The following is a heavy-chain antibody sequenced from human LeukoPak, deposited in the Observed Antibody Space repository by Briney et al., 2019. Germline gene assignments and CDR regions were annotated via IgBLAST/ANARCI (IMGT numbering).Heavy chain of an antibody. V-gene: IGHV3-23*01. D-gene: IGHD6-13*01. CDR1: GFTFISYG. Sequence: GGTLRLSCAASGFTFISYGMSWVRQAPGKGLEWVSAISGSGGTTYYADSVKGRFTISRDNSKNTLYLQMNSLRAEDTTVHYCAKTYSSSRAHYYYYYYMDVWGKGTTVTISS. J-gene: IGHJ6*03. CDR2: ISGSGGTT. CDR3: AKTYSSSRAHYYYYYYMDV.